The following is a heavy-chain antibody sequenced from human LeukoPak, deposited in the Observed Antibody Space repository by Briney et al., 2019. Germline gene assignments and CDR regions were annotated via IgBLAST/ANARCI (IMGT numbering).Heavy chain of an antibody. V-gene: IGHV3-30*02. J-gene: IGHJ4*02. CDR2: IRYDGSNK. D-gene: IGHD2-2*02. Sequence: GGSLRLSCAASGFTFSSYGMHWVRQAPGKGLEWVAFIRYDGSNKYYADSVKGRFAISRDNSKNTLYLQMNSLRAEDTAVYYCAKEVSLADIVVVPAAIPPFDYWGQGTLVTVSS. CDR3: AKEVSLADIVVVPAAIPPFDY. CDR1: GFTFSSYG.